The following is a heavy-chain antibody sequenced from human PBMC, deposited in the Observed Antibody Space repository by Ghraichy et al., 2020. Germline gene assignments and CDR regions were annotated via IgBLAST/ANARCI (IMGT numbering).Heavy chain of an antibody. D-gene: IGHD2-2*01. CDR3: VRTGSN. V-gene: IGHV3-7*01. J-gene: IGHJ4*02. CDR2: INEDGSDK. CDR1: GFTFSSSW. Sequence: GGSLRLSCSASGFTFSSSWMNWVRQVPGKGLEWVANINEDGSDKSYVDSVKGRFTISRDNAKSSLYLQMNSLWAEDTAVYYCVRTGSNWGQGTLVTVSS.